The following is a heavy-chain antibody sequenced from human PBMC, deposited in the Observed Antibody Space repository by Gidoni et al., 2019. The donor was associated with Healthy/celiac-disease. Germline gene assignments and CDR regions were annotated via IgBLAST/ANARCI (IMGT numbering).Heavy chain of an antibody. J-gene: IGHJ6*03. D-gene: IGHD3-10*01. CDR1: GFTVSSNY. CDR2: IYSGGST. Sequence: EVQLVESGGGLIQPGGSLRLSCAASGFTVSSNYMSWVRQAPGKGLEWVSVIYSGGSTYYADSVKGRFTISRDNSKNTLYLQMNSLRAEDTAVYYCASEWFGTLMPNYYYYYMDVWGKGTTVTVSS. CDR3: ASEWFGTLMPNYYYYYMDV. V-gene: IGHV3-53*01.